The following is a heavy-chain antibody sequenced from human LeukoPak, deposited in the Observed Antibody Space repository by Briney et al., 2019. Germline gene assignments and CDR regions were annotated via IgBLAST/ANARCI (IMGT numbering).Heavy chain of an antibody. Sequence: ASVTVSCTASGGTFSSYAISWVRQAPGQGLEWMGGIIPIFGTANYAQKFQGRVTITADESTSTAYMELSSLRSEDTAVYYCARGGDFEPNYYYYGMDVWGQGTTVTVSS. J-gene: IGHJ6*02. CDR2: IIPIFGTA. V-gene: IGHV1-69*01. CDR3: ARGGDFEPNYYYYGMDV. CDR1: GGTFSSYA. D-gene: IGHD3-3*01.